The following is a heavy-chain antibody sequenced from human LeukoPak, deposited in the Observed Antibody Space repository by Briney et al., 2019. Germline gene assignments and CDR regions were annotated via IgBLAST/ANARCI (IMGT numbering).Heavy chain of an antibody. D-gene: IGHD3-22*01. Sequence: GGSLRLSCAASGFTFSSYRMNWVRQAPGKGLEWVSYISSSSSTIYYADSVKGRFTISRDNAKNSLYLQMNSLRAEDTAVYYCARGSYYYDSSGYYYGDYWGQGTLVTVSS. CDR3: ARGSYYYDSSGYYYGDY. V-gene: IGHV3-48*04. J-gene: IGHJ4*02. CDR1: GFTFSSYR. CDR2: ISSSSSTI.